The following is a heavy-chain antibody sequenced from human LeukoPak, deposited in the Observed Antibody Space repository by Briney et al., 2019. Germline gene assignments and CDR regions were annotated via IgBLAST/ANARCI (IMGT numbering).Heavy chain of an antibody. Sequence: ASVKVSCKASGYTFTSYGTSWVRQAPGQGLEWMGWISAYNGNTNYAQKLQGRVTMTTDTSTSTAYMELRSLRSDDTAVYYCARGPGPYYDFWSGYPYWGQGTLVTVSS. V-gene: IGHV1-18*01. CDR3: ARGPGPYYDFWSGYPY. D-gene: IGHD3-3*01. J-gene: IGHJ4*02. CDR1: GYTFTSYG. CDR2: ISAYNGNT.